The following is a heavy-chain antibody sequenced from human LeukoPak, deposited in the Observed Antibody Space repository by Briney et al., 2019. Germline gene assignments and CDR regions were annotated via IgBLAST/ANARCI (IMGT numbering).Heavy chain of an antibody. J-gene: IGHJ4*02. D-gene: IGHD6-13*01. CDR2: IYYSGST. CDR3: ASSSVAAAGTFDY. V-gene: IGHV4-59*01. Sequence: PSETLSLTCTVSGGSISSYYWSWIRQPPGKGLEWIGYIYYSGSTNYNPSLKSRVTISVDTSKNQFSLKLNSVTAADTAVYYCASSSVAAAGTFDYWGQGTLVTVSS. CDR1: GGSISSYY.